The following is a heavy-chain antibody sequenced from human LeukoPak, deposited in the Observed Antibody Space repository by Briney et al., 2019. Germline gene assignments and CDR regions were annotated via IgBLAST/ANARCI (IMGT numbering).Heavy chain of an antibody. D-gene: IGHD2-2*01. CDR2: ISGSGGST. Sequence: GGSLRLSCAASGLTFSSSAMSWVRQAPGKGLEWVSAISGSGGSTYYADSVKGRFTISRDNSKNTLYLQMNSLRAEDTAVYYCAKRGPGIVVVPAADFDYWGQGTLVTVSS. V-gene: IGHV3-23*01. CDR1: GLTFSSSA. CDR3: AKRGPGIVVVPAADFDY. J-gene: IGHJ4*02.